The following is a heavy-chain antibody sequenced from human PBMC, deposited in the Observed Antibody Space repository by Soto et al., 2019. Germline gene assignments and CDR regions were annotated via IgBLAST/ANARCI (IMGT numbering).Heavy chain of an antibody. D-gene: IGHD2-15*01. CDR1: CGSFSGYY. V-gene: IGHV4-34*01. J-gene: IGHJ6*02. CDR3: ATRGRRYYGMDV. Sequence: SETLSLTCAVYCGSFSGYYWSWIRQPPGKGLEWIGEINHSGSTNYNPSLKSRVTISVDTSKNQFSLKLSSVTAADTAVYYCATRGRRYYGMDVWGQGTTVTVSS. CDR2: INHSGST.